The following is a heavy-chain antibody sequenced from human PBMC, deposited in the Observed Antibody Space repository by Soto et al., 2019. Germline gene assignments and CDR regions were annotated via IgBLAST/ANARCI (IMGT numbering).Heavy chain of an antibody. CDR2: IYYSGST. CDR1: GGSISSGGYY. D-gene: IGHD3-10*01. Sequence: QVQLQESGPGLVKPSQTLSLTCTVSGGSISSGGYYWSWIRQHPGKGLEWIGYIYYSGSTYYNPSLQSRVTISVDTSKNLCSLELSSVTAADTAVYYCARVSGRVADSHFDYWGQGILVTVSS. CDR3: ARVSGRVADSHFDY. V-gene: IGHV4-31*03. J-gene: IGHJ4*02.